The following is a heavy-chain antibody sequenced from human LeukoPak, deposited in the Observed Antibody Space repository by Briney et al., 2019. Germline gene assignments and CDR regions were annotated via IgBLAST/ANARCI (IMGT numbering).Heavy chain of an antibody. CDR3: ARDYCSSTSCLFDY. CDR2: INPNSGDT. V-gene: IGHV1-2*06. Sequence: ASVKVSCRASGYTFTGYHIHWVRQAPGQGLEWKGRINPNSGDTNYAQNFQGRVTMTRDTSINTAYMELSRLRSNDTAVYYCARDYCSSTSCLFDYWGQGTLVTVSS. J-gene: IGHJ4*02. CDR1: GYTFTGYH. D-gene: IGHD2-2*01.